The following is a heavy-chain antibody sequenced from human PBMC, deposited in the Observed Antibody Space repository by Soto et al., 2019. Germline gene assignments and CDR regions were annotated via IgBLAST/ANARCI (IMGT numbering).Heavy chain of an antibody. J-gene: IGHJ5*02. CDR2: VKGDGRVI. D-gene: IGHD6-6*01. Sequence: EVQLVESGGGLVQLGGSLRLSCAASGFTLNNYFIHWVRQTPGRGLVWVSRVKGDGRVISYADSVEGRFTISVDNAKNMVQLQIDSLRAEDTAVYYCARDPARNWFDPWGQGTLVTVSS. V-gene: IGHV3-74*01. CDR3: ARDPARNWFDP. CDR1: GFTLNNYF.